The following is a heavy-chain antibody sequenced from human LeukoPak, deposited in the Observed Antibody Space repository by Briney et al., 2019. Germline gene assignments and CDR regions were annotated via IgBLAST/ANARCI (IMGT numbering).Heavy chain of an antibody. CDR1: GGSISSSSYY. V-gene: IGHV4-39*01. CDR2: IYYSGST. D-gene: IGHD3-16*01. J-gene: IGHJ4*02. Sequence: SETLSLTCTVSGGSISSSSYYWGWIRQPPGKGLEWIGSIYYSGSTYYNPSLKSRVTISVDTSKNQFSLKLSSVTAADTAVYCCARHGLRQRNDFDYWGQGTLVTVSS. CDR3: ARHGLRQRNDFDY.